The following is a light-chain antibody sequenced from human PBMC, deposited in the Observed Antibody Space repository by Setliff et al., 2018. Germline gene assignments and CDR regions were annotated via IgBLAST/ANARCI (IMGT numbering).Light chain of an antibody. V-gene: IGLV1-51*01. J-gene: IGLJ1*01. CDR1: SSNVGKNY. Sequence: QSVLTQPPSVSAAPGQKVTIACSGSSSNVGKNYVSWYQQSPGTAPRLLIYDDQRSSGIPDRFSGSKSGTSATLDITGLQTGDEADYYCGAWDRSLNVYVFGTGTKVTVL. CDR3: GAWDRSLNVYV. CDR2: DDQ.